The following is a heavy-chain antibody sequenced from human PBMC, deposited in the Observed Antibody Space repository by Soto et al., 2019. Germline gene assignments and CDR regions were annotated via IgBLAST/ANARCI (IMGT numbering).Heavy chain of an antibody. CDR1: GFTFSSYA. CDR2: ISYDGSNK. Sequence: PGGSLRLSCAASGFTFSSYAMHWVRQAPGKGLEWVAVISYDGSNKYYADSVKGRFTISRDNSKNTLYLQMNSLRAEDTAVYYCAREGGSSYSPRYYGMDVWGQGTTVTVSS. V-gene: IGHV3-30-3*01. CDR3: AREGGSSYSPRYYGMDV. J-gene: IGHJ6*02. D-gene: IGHD6-13*01.